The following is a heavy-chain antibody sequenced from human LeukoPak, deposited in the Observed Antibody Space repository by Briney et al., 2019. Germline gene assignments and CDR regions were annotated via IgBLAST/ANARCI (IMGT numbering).Heavy chain of an antibody. CDR1: GGSISSSSYY. CDR3: ARHEVTYYDSSGIDY. Sequence: SETLSLTCTVSGGSISSSSYYWGWIRQPPGKGLEWIGSIYYSGSTYYNPSLKSRVTISVDTSKNQFSLKLSSVTAADTAVYYCARHEVTYYDSSGIDYWGQGTLVTVSS. CDR2: IYYSGST. D-gene: IGHD3-22*01. V-gene: IGHV4-39*01. J-gene: IGHJ4*02.